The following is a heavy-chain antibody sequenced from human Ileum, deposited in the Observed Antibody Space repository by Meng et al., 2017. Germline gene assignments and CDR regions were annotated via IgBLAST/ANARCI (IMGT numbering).Heavy chain of an antibody. Sequence: GESLKISCAASGFTFSSYWMYWVRQAPGKGLEWVASINHDGSQKYYLDSAKGRFTISRDNAENSVSPQMSSLRAEDTAIYYCTTEFRQDVRGWNYWGQGTLVTVSS. CDR1: GFTFSSYW. J-gene: IGHJ4*02. CDR3: TTEFRQDVRGWNY. D-gene: IGHD3-10*02. V-gene: IGHV3-7*01. CDR2: INHDGSQK.